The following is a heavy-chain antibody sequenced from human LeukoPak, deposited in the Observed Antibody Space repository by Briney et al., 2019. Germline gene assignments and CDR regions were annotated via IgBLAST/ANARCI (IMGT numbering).Heavy chain of an antibody. V-gene: IGHV4-59*01. Sequence: SETLSLTCSVSGGSISSYHWSWIRQPPGNGLEWIGYISYSGYTNYNPSLKSRVTISLDRSKNQFSVKLTSVTAADTAVYYCARIERDGSGKPPYYYYYMDVWGKGTTVTVSS. J-gene: IGHJ6*03. D-gene: IGHD3-10*01. CDR1: GGSISSYH. CDR3: ARIERDGSGKPPYYYYYMDV. CDR2: ISYSGYT.